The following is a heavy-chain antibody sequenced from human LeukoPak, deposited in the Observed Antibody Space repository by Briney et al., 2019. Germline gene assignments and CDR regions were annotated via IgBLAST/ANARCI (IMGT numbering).Heavy chain of an antibody. CDR1: GFTFSSYS. V-gene: IGHV3-21*01. D-gene: IGHD3-3*01. CDR3: ARTAYYDFWSGYYEPVYYFDY. Sequence: GGSLRLSCAASGFTFSSYSMNWVRQAPGKGLEWVSSISSSSSYIYYADSVKGRFTISRDNAKNSLYLQMNSLRAEDTAVYYCARTAYYDFWSGYYEPVYYFDYWGQGTLVSVSS. J-gene: IGHJ4*02. CDR2: ISSSSSYI.